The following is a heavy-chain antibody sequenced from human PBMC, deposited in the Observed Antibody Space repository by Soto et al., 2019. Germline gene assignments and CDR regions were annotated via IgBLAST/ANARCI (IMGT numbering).Heavy chain of an antibody. D-gene: IGHD3-22*01. CDR1: GGSISSNDFY. CDR2: IYYSGNT. CDR3: ARHFVAVVIKGWGY. V-gene: IGHV4-31*03. J-gene: IGHJ4*02. Sequence: SETLSLTCIVSGGSISSNDFYWSWIRQHPGKGLEWIGYIYYSGNTYYNPSLKSRVTILVDTSKNQFSLKLISVTAADTAVYYCARHFVAVVIKGWGYWGQGTLVTVSS.